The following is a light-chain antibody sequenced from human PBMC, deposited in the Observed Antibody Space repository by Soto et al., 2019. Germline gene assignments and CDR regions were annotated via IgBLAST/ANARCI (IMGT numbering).Light chain of an antibody. CDR2: GAS. CDR1: QSVGSN. Sequence: EIVMTQSPATLSVSPGERATLSCRASQSVGSNLAWYQQKPGQAPRLLIYGASTRATGIPARFSGSGSGTEFTLTISSLQSEDFAVYYCQQYNNWPPGHTFGQGTKLEIK. V-gene: IGKV3-15*01. J-gene: IGKJ2*01. CDR3: QQYNNWPPGHT.